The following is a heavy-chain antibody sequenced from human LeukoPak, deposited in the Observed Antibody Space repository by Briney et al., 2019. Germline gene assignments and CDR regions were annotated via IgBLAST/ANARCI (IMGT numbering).Heavy chain of an antibody. Sequence: GGSLRLSCAASGFTFSSYAMSWVRQAPGKGLEWVSAISGSGGSTYYADSVKGRFTISRDNSKNTLYLQMNSLRSDDTAVYYCARDVKRYFDWSSPEGTYLRFDYWGQGTLVTVSS. J-gene: IGHJ4*02. CDR3: ARDVKRYFDWSSPEGTYLRFDY. CDR1: GFTFSSYA. D-gene: IGHD3-9*01. CDR2: ISGSGGST. V-gene: IGHV3-23*01.